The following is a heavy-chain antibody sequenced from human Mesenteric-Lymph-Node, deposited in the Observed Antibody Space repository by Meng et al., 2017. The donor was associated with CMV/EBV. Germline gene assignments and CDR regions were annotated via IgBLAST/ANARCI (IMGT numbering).Heavy chain of an antibody. J-gene: IGHJ4*02. Sequence: VQVQQWGAVLLKPSETLSLTCAVYGGSFRGYDWSCIRQTPGKGLEWIGEINHSGRTNYNPSLKSRVTISVDTSKNQFSLKLSSVTAADTAVYYCARHQRWLKSEGGFNYWGQGTLVTVSS. CDR3: ARHQRWLKSEGGFNY. D-gene: IGHD4-23*01. CDR1: GGSFRGYD. CDR2: INHSGRT. V-gene: IGHV4-34*01.